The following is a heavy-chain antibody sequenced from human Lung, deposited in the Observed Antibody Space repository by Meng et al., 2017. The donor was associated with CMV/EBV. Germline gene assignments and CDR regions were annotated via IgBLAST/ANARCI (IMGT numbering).Heavy chain of an antibody. CDR1: GYTFNNYA. J-gene: IGHJ6*02. V-gene: IGHV1-18*01. D-gene: IGHD3-22*01. CDR2: ISTYTGNT. CDR3: AREYDGSGNYGMDV. Sequence: ASVXVSXXASGYTFNNYAIITWVRQAPGEGLEWMGQISTYTGNTIYAQKLQGRVTMTTDTSTSTAYMELRSLRSDDSSVYYCAREYDGSGNYGMDVWGQGXTVTVSS.